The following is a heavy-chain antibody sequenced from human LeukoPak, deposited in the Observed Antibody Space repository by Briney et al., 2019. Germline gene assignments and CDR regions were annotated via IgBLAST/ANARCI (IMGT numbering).Heavy chain of an antibody. J-gene: IGHJ4*02. D-gene: IGHD2-15*01. V-gene: IGHV3-23*01. Sequence: GGSLRLSCAASGFTFSSYATSWVRQAPGKGLEWVSAISGSGGSTYYADSVKGRFTISRDNSKNTLYLQMNSLRAEDTAVYYCAKDPPYCSGGSCYYFDYWGQGTLVTVSS. CDR3: AKDPPYCSGGSCYYFDY. CDR2: ISGSGGST. CDR1: GFTFSSYA.